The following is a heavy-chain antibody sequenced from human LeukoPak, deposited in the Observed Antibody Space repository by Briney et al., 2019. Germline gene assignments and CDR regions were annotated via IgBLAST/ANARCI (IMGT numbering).Heavy chain of an antibody. V-gene: IGHV1-18*01. D-gene: IGHD3-16*02. J-gene: IGHJ3*02. CDR3: ARGNPIGPQNDAFDI. CDR2: ISAYNGNT. Sequence: ASVKVSCKASGYTFTSYGISWVRQAPGQGLEWMGWISAYNGNTNYAQKLQGRVAMTTDTSTSTAYMELRSLRSDDTAVYYCARGNPIGPQNDAFDIWGQGTMVTVSS. CDR1: GYTFTSYG.